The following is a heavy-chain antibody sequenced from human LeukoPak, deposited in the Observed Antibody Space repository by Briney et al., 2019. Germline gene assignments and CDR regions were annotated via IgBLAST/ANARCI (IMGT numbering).Heavy chain of an antibody. CDR2: ISSSGSTI. Sequence: GSLRLSCAASGFTFSSYSMNWVRQAPGKGLEWVSYISSSGSTIYYADSVKGRFTISRDNAKNPLYLQMNSLRAEDTAVYYCATLPRYIAVAGTFYSDYWGQGTLVTVSS. J-gene: IGHJ4*02. V-gene: IGHV3-48*04. CDR3: ATLPRYIAVAGTFYSDY. D-gene: IGHD6-19*01. CDR1: GFTFSSYS.